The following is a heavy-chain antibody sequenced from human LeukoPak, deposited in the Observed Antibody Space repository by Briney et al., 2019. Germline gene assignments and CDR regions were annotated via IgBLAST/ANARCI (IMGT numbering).Heavy chain of an antibody. CDR1: GGSISSSSYY. CDR3: ARGTTARRGFGELPNFDH. J-gene: IGHJ4*02. D-gene: IGHD3-10*01. CDR2: IYYSGST. Sequence: PSETLSLTCTVSGGSISSSSYYWGWIRQPPGKGLEWIGYIYYSGSTNYNPSLKSRVTISVDTSKNQFSLKLSSVAAADTAVYYCARGTTARRGFGELPNFDHWGQGTLVTVSS. V-gene: IGHV4-61*05.